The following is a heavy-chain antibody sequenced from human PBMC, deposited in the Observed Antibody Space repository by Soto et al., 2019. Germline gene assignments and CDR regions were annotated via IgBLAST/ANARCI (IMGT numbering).Heavy chain of an antibody. D-gene: IGHD3-10*02. CDR2: FNPILSFS. V-gene: IGHV1-69*02. Sequence: QVQLVQSGAEVKKPGSSVKVSCKASGDTFNFYTINWVRQAPGLGLEWMGRFNPILSFSNSALKFQGRVTLTADKAPSTAYMVLSSLRSEDTAIYYCATIFCSGSRAFDYWGQGPLVTVSS. CDR1: GDTFNFYT. J-gene: IGHJ4*02. CDR3: ATIFCSGSRAFDY.